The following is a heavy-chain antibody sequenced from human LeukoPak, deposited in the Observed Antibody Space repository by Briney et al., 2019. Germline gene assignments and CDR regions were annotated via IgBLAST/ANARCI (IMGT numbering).Heavy chain of an antibody. CDR2: ISSGGSTI. CDR1: GFIFSTYE. V-gene: IGHV3-48*03. J-gene: IGHJ4*02. CDR3: ARGLGSAWWGVIDY. Sequence: GGSLRLSCAASGFIFSTYEMNWVRQAPGKGLEWVSYISSGGSTIYYADSVKGRFTISRDNAKNSLYLQMNSLRAEDTAVYYCARGLGSAWWGVIDYWGQGTLVTVSS. D-gene: IGHD2-8*02.